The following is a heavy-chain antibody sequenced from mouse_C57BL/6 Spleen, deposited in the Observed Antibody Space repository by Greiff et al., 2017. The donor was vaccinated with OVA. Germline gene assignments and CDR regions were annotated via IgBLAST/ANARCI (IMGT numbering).Heavy chain of an antibody. D-gene: IGHD1-1*01. CDR1: GYTFTSYG. V-gene: IGHV1-58*01. CDR2: IYIGNGYT. CDR3: APFITTVEGWYFDV. J-gene: IGHJ1*03. Sequence: VQLKQSGAELVRPGSSVKMSCKTSGYTFTSYGINWVKQRPGQGLEWIGYIYIGNGYTEYNEKFKGKATLTSDTSSSTAYMQLSSLTSEDSAIYFCAPFITTVEGWYFDVWGTGTTVTVSS.